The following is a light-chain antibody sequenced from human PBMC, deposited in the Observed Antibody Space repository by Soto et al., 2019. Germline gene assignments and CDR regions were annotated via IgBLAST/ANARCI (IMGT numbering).Light chain of an antibody. CDR2: DVS. Sequence: DIQMTQSPSSLSASIGDRVTITCRASQSITTWLAWYQQRPGKAPKLLIYDVSSLQSGVPSRFSGSGSGTDFTLTISRLEPEDFAVYYCQQYGSSPETFGQGTKVDIK. CDR3: QQYGSSPET. V-gene: IGKV1-5*01. CDR1: QSITTW. J-gene: IGKJ1*01.